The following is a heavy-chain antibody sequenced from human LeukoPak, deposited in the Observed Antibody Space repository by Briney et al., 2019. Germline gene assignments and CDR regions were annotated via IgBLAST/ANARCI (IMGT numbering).Heavy chain of an antibody. J-gene: IGHJ4*02. CDR3: AKDAQRGFDYSNSLEY. CDR1: GFTYSHYG. D-gene: IGHD4-11*01. CDR2: IWSDGTEK. Sequence: GGSLRLSCAASGFTYSHYGMHWVRQGPGKGLEWVAVIWSDGTEKYYADAVKGRFTISRDNSRNTLYLQMNSLRGEDTAVYYCAKDAQRGFDYSNSLEYWGQGTLVTVSS. V-gene: IGHV3-33*06.